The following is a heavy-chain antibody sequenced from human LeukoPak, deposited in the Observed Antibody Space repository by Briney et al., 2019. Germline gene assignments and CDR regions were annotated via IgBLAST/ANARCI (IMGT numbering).Heavy chain of an antibody. V-gene: IGHV3-64D*06. J-gene: IGHJ4*02. CDR2: ISSNGDNT. Sequence: GGSLRLSCSVSGFTFSTYVMHWVRQAPGKGLEYVSAISSNGDNTYYADSVKGRFTISRDNSKNTLYLQMSSLRPDGTAVCFCVRGTDYWGQGTLVTVSS. CDR3: VRGTDY. CDR1: GFTFSTYV.